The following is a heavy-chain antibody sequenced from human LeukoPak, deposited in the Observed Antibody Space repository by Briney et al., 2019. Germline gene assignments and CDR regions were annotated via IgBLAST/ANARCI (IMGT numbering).Heavy chain of an antibody. J-gene: IGHJ6*03. Sequence: SETLSLTCTVSGYSISSGYYWGWIRQPPGKGLEWIGSIYYSGSTYYNPSLKSRVTISVDTSKNQFSLKLSSVTAADTAVYYCASMGLYYMDVWGKGTTVTVSS. CDR3: ASMGLYYMDV. CDR1: GYSISSGYY. CDR2: IYYSGST. V-gene: IGHV4-38-2*02. D-gene: IGHD2/OR15-2a*01.